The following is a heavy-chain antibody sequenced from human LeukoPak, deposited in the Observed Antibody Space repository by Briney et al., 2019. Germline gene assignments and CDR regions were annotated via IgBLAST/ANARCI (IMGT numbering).Heavy chain of an antibody. D-gene: IGHD1-26*01. J-gene: IGHJ4*02. CDR1: GFIFKNFW. Sequence: GGSLRLSCAASGFIFKNFWMNWVRQAPGKGLEWVANIKQDGSEKYYVDSVKGRFTISRDNAKNSLYLEMNSLRAEDTAVYYCARVGREDTYYFDYWGQGTLVTVSS. V-gene: IGHV3-7*01. CDR3: ARVGREDTYYFDY. CDR2: IKQDGSEK.